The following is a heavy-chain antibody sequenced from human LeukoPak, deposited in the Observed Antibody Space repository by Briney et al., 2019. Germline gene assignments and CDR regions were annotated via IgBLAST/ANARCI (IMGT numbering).Heavy chain of an antibody. V-gene: IGHV4-4*02. CDR3: AREDQSFDS. CDR2: IYHSGST. J-gene: IGHJ4*02. Sequence: SETLSLTCAVSGGSISSSNWWSWVRQPPGKGLEWIGEIYHSGSTNYNPSLKSRVTISVETSKNQFSLKLNSVTAADTAVYYCAREDQSFDSWGQGTLVTISS. CDR1: GGSISSSNW.